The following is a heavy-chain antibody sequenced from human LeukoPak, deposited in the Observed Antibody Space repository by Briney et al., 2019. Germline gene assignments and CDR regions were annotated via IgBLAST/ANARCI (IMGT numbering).Heavy chain of an antibody. V-gene: IGHV5-51*01. J-gene: IGHJ3*02. Sequence: GESLKISCKGSGYSYTNYWIGWVRQMPGKGLEWMGIIYPGDSDTRYSPSFQGQVTISADKSISTAYLQWSSLKASDTAMYYCARSSSSWYWLAFDIWGQGTMVTVSS. CDR3: ARSSSSWYWLAFDI. CDR2: IYPGDSDT. CDR1: GYSYTNYW. D-gene: IGHD6-13*01.